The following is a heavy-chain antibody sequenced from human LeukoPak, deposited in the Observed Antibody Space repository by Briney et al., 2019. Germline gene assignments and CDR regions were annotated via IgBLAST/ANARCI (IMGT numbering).Heavy chain of an antibody. J-gene: IGHJ5*02. CDR2: IYYSGST. CDR1: GGSISSYY. CDR3: ARGDYDFWSGYGTFADNWFDP. V-gene: IGHV4-59*01. D-gene: IGHD3-3*01. Sequence: PSETLSLTCTVSGGSISSYYWSWIRQPPGKGLEWIGYIYYSGSTNYSPSLKSRVTISVDTSKNQFSLKLSSVTAADTAVYYCARGDYDFWSGYGTFADNWFDPWGQGTLVTVSS.